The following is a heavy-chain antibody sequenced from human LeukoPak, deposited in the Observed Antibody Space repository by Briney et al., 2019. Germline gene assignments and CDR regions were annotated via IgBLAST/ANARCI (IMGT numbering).Heavy chain of an antibody. CDR1: GYTFTSYD. Sequence: ASVKVSCKASGYTFTSYDINWVRQAPGQGLEWMGWISAYNGNTNYAQKLQGRVTMTTDTSTSTAYMELRSLRSDDTAVYYCARDKEPASYYGMDVWGQGTTVTVSS. J-gene: IGHJ6*02. V-gene: IGHV1-18*01. CDR2: ISAYNGNT. CDR3: ARDKEPASYYGMDV.